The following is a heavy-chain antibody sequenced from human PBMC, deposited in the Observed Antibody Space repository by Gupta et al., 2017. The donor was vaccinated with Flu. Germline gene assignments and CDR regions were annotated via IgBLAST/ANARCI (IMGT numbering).Heavy chain of an antibody. V-gene: IGHV1-2*04. CDR1: GYTFTGYY. D-gene: IGHD6-19*01. CDR3: ARAAIAVAGNGDWFDP. Sequence: QVQLVQSGAEVKKPGASVKVSCKASGYTFTGYYMHWVRQAPGQGLEWMGWINPNSGGTNYAQKFQGWVTMTRDTSISTAYMELSRLRSDDTAVYYCARAAIAVAGNGDWFDPWGQGTLVTVSS. CDR2: INPNSGGT. J-gene: IGHJ5*02.